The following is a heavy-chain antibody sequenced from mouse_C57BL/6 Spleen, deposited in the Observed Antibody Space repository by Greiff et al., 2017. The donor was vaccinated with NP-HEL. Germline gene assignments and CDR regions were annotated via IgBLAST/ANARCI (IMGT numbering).Heavy chain of an antibody. D-gene: IGHD2-4*01. V-gene: IGHV1-59*01. CDR3: ARKRDYYDYDWFAY. CDR1: GYTFTSYW. Sequence: VQLQQPGAELVRPGTSVKLSCKASGYTFTSYWMHWVKQRPGQGLEWIGVIDPSDSYTNYNQKFKGKATLTVDTSSSTPYMQLSSLTSEDSAVYYCARKRDYYDYDWFAYWGQGTLVTVSA. CDR2: IDPSDSYT. J-gene: IGHJ3*01.